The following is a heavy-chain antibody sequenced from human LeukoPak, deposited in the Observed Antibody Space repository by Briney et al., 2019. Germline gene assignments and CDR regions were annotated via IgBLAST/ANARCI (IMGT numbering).Heavy chain of an antibody. V-gene: IGHV3-48*01. J-gene: IGHJ4*02. CDR3: ARARDYDFWSGDDY. Sequence: PGGSLRLSCAASGFTFSSYSMNWVRQAPGKGLEWVSYISSSSTIYYADSVKGRFTISRDNAKNSLYLQMNSLRAEDTAVYYCARARDYDFWSGDDYWGQGTLVTVSS. CDR2: ISSSSTI. CDR1: GFTFSSYS. D-gene: IGHD3-3*01.